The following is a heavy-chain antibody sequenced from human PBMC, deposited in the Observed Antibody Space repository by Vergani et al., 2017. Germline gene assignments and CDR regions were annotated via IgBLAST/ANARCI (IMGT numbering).Heavy chain of an antibody. CDR3: ARDLEGGGGVVPRLRGLDY. CDR1: GYTFTSYY. CDR2: ISYDGSNK. V-gene: IGHV3-30-3*01. Sequence: QVQLVQSGAEVKKPGASVKVSCKASGYTFTSYYMHWVRQAPGKGLEWVAVISYDGSNKYYADSVKGRFTISRDNSKNTLYLQMNSLRAEDTAVYYCARDLEGGGGVVPRLRGLDYWGQGTLVTVSS. D-gene: IGHD2-21*01. J-gene: IGHJ4*02.